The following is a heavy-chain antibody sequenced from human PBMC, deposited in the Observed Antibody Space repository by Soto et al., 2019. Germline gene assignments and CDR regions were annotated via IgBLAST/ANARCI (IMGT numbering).Heavy chain of an antibody. V-gene: IGHV3-15*01. CDR2: IKSKSDGGTT. J-gene: IGHJ5*02. CDR1: GFTFSDAW. D-gene: IGHD2-15*01. CDR3: TTDLWRIAVVVGSTGYFNP. Sequence: GGSLRLSCAASGFTFSDAWMIWVRQAPGKGLDWVGRIKSKSDGGTTEYAAPVRGRFTISRDDSKNTLYLQMNSLKTEDTAVYYCTTDLWRIAVVVGSTGYFNPWGQGTPVTV.